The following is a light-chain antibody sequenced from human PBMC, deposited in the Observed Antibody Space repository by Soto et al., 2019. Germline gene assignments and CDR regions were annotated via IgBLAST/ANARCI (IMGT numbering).Light chain of an antibody. V-gene: IGLV2-14*03. J-gene: IGLJ2*01. CDR1: SSDVGGYNY. Sequence: QSVLTQPASVSGSPGQSITISCTGTSSDVGGYNYVSWYQQHPGKAPQLMIYDVNNRPSGVSNRFSGSKSANTASLTISGLQPEDEADYYCFSDTSSGTFVFGGGTKLTVL. CDR2: DVN. CDR3: FSDTSSGTFV.